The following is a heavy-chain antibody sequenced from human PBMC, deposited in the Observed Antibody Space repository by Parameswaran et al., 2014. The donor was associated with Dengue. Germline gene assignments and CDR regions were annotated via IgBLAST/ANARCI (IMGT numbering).Heavy chain of an antibody. V-gene: IGHV5-10-1*01. J-gene: IGHJ4*02. CDR3: ARHRAPALPLGPKDY. Sequence: RGVRQMPGKGLEWMGRIDPTNSYTNYSPSFQGHVSISADKSISTAYLQWSSLKASDTAMYYCARHRAPALPLGPKDYWGQGTLVTVSS. CDR2: IDPTNSYT.